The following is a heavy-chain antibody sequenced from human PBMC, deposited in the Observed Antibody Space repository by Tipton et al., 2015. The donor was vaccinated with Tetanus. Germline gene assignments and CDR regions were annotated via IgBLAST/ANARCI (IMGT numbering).Heavy chain of an antibody. CDR2: ISWNSGSI. D-gene: IGHD2-15*01. V-gene: IGHV3-9*01. CDR1: GFTFDDYA. J-gene: IGHJ4*02. Sequence: SLRLSCAASGFTFDDYAMHWVRQAPGKGLEWVSGISWNSGSIDYADSVKGRFTISRDNAKYSLYLQMNSLRAEDTALYYCAKDISSWRGGSCRTNYFNYWGQGTLVTVSS. CDR3: AKDISSWRGGSCRTNYFNY.